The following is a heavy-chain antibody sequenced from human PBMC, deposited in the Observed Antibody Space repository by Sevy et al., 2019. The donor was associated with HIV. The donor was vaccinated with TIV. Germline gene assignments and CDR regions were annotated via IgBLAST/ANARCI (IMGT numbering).Heavy chain of an antibody. V-gene: IGHV3-23*01. CDR3: HRGYDSSQLASYYYYGMDV. J-gene: IGHJ6*02. Sequence: GGYLRLSCAASGFTFSSYAMSWVRQAPGKGLEWFSTIRGSGGSTYYADSVKGRFTISRDNFKNTLYLQMSSLRAEDTAVYYCHRGYDSSQLASYYYYGMDVWGQGTTVTVSS. D-gene: IGHD3-22*01. CDR1: GFTFSSYA. CDR2: IRGSGGST.